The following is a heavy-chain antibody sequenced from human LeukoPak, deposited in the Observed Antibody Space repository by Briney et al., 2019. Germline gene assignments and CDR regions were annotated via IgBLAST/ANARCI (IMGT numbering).Heavy chain of an antibody. J-gene: IGHJ5*02. D-gene: IGHD3-22*01. CDR3: ARDRTHGGQYYYDSSGYL. Sequence: PSQTLSLTCAVSGGSISSGGYSWSWIRQPPGKGLEWLGYIYHSGSTYYNPSLKSRVTISVDTSKNQFSLKLSSVTAADTAVYYCARDRTHGGQYYYDSSGYLWGQGTLVTVSS. CDR2: IYHSGST. CDR1: GGSISSGGYS. V-gene: IGHV4-30-2*01.